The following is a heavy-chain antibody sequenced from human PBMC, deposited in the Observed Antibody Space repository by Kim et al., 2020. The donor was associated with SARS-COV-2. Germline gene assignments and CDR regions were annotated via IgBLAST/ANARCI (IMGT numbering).Heavy chain of an antibody. CDR2: INHSGST. CDR1: GGSFSGYY. D-gene: IGHD5-12*01. CDR3: ATLTLYVDIVATNDAFDI. V-gene: IGHV4-34*01. J-gene: IGHJ3*02. Sequence: SETLSLTCAVYGGSFSGYYWSWIRQPPGKGLEWILEINHSGSTNYNPSLKSRVTISVDTSKNQFSLKLSSVTAADTAVYYCATLTLYVDIVATNDAFDIWGQGTMVTVSS.